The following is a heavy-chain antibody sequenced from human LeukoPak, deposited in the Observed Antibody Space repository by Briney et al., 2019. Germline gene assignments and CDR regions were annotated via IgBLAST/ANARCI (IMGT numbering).Heavy chain of an antibody. V-gene: IGHV4-39*07. CDR3: ARVPRRYCSGGSCRPRILRGEYYFDY. Sequence: SETLSLTCTVSGGSISSSSYYWGWIRQPPGKGLEWIGSIYYSGSTYYNPSLKSRVTISVDTSKNQFSLKLSSVTAADTAVYYCARVPRRYCSGGSCRPRILRGEYYFDYWGQGTLVTVSS. CDR2: IYYSGST. D-gene: IGHD2-15*01. J-gene: IGHJ4*02. CDR1: GGSISSSSYY.